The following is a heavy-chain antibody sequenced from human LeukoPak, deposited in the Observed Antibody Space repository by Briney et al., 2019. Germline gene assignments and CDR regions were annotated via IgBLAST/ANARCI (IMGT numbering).Heavy chain of an antibody. D-gene: IGHD4-23*01. V-gene: IGHV4-59*08. CDR2: IYYNEST. Sequence: SETLSLTCTVSGGSISTYYWSWIRQPVGKGLEWIGYIYYNESTNYNPSVKSRVTISADTSKNQFSLKLTSVTAADTAVYYCASQWEVGTPLEDAFNIWGQGTMVTVSS. CDR1: GGSISTYY. CDR3: ASQWEVGTPLEDAFNI. J-gene: IGHJ3*02.